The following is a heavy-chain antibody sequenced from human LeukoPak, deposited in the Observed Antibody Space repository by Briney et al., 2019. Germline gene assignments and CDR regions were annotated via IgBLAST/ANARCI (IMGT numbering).Heavy chain of an antibody. CDR1: GFTFDDYG. Sequence: PGGSLRLSCAASGFTFDDYGMSWVRQAPGKGLEWVSVIYSGGSTYYADSVKGRFTISRDNSKNTLYLQMNSLRAEDTAVYYCARMGSTVGPRWGQGTLVTVSS. CDR3: ARMGSTVGPR. CDR2: IYSGGST. J-gene: IGHJ4*02. V-gene: IGHV3-53*01. D-gene: IGHD4-23*01.